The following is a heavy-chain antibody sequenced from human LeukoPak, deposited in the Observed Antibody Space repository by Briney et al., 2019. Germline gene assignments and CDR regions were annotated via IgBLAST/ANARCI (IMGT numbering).Heavy chain of an antibody. Sequence: PSETLSLTCSVSGDSISSTSYYWAWIRQPPGKGLEWIGSIHYSGSTYYNPSLKSRVTLSVDTSKNQFSLKLSPVTAADTAVYYCARERAAAGDSWGQGTLVTVSS. J-gene: IGHJ4*02. CDR1: GDSISSTSYY. CDR2: IHYSGST. V-gene: IGHV4-39*07. CDR3: ARERAAAGDS. D-gene: IGHD6-13*01.